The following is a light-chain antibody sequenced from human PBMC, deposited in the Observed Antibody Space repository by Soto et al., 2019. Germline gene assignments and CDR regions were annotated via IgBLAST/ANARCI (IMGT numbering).Light chain of an antibody. J-gene: IGLJ2*01. Sequence: SALTQPASVSGSPGQSITISCTGTSSDVGGYNYVSWYQQHPGKAPNLIIFDVSNRPSGVSNRFSGSKSGNSASLTISGLHAEDEADYYCSSYTGSNTPVVFGGGTKLTVL. V-gene: IGLV2-14*01. CDR2: DVS. CDR3: SSYTGSNTPVV. CDR1: SSDVGGYNY.